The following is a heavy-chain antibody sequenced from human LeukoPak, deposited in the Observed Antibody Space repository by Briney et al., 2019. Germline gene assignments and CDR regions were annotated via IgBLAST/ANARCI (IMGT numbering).Heavy chain of an antibody. CDR2: ISYDGSNK. D-gene: IGHD3-3*01. CDR1: GFTFSSYA. V-gene: IGHV3-30-3*01. J-gene: IGHJ5*02. CDR3: ARDVFPTIFGAPNWFDP. Sequence: PGGSLRLSCAASGFTFSSYAMHWVRQAPGKGLEWVAVISYDGSNKYYADSVKGRFTISRDNSKNTLYLQMNSLRAEDTAVYYCARDVFPTIFGAPNWFDPWGQGTLVTVSS.